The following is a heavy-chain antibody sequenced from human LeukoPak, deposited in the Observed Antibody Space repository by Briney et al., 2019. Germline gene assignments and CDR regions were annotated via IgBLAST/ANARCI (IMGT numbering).Heavy chain of an antibody. J-gene: IGHJ6*02. CDR2: IYYSGST. CDR3: ARVGTTVSYYYYYGMDV. V-gene: IGHV4-30-4*01. CDR1: GGSISSGDYY. D-gene: IGHD4-17*01. Sequence: SETLSLTCTVSGGSISSGDYYWSWIRQPPGKGLEWIGYIYYSGSTYYNPSLKSRVTISVDTSKNQFSLKLSSVTAADTAVYYCARVGTTVSYYYYYGMDVWGQGTTVTVSS.